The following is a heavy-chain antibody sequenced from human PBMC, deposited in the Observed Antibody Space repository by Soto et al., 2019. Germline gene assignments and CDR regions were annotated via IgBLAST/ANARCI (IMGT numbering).Heavy chain of an antibody. D-gene: IGHD6-13*01. CDR1: GFTFSSYS. J-gene: IGHJ1*01. V-gene: IGHV3-48*01. Sequence: PGGSLRLSCAASGFTFSSYSMNWVRQAPGKGLEWVSYISSSSSTIYYADSAKGRFTISRDNAKNSPYLQMNSLRAEDTAVYYCARDLGSSWYPEYFQHWGQGTLVTVSS. CDR2: ISSSSSTI. CDR3: ARDLGSSWYPEYFQH.